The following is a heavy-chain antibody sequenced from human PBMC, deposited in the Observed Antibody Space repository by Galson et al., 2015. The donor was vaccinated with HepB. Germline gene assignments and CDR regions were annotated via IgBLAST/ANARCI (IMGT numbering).Heavy chain of an antibody. CDR1: GFTFNTYV. J-gene: IGHJ3*01. CDR2: ISGSGGST. D-gene: IGHD3-10*01. V-gene: IGHV3-23*01. Sequence: SLKLSCTASGFTFNTYVMSWVRQAPGQGLEWISGISGSGGSTYYADTVKGRFTISRDKSKNALYMQMSSLRVEDTAVYYCAKDYLRDYFGSGTLWSFDVWGQGTVVTVS. CDR3: AKDYLRDYFGSGTLWSFDV.